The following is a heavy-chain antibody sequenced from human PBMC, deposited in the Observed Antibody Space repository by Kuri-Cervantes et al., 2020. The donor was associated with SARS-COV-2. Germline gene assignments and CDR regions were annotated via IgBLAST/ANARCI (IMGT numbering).Heavy chain of an antibody. CDR3: ASITGTTEWFDP. CDR2: IIPIFGTS. CDR1: GGTSSSYA. V-gene: IGHV1-69*05. Sequence: SVKVSCKASGGTSSSYAISWVRQAPGQGLEWMGGIIPIFGTSNYAQKFQGRVTITTDESTSTAYMELSSLRSEDTAVYYCASITGTTEWFDPWGQGTLVTVSS. D-gene: IGHD1-20*01. J-gene: IGHJ5*02.